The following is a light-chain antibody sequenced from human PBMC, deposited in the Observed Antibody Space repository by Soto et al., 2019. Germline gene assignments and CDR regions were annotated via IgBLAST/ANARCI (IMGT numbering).Light chain of an antibody. J-gene: IGKJ3*01. Sequence: EIVLTQSPDTLSLSPGERAIFSYRASQSVGDNLAWYQHKPGQPPRLLIYDASKRATGIPARFSGSGSGTDFTLTISSLEAEDFAVYFCQQRDKWPVTFGPGTTVDIK. CDR3: QQRDKWPVT. CDR2: DAS. CDR1: QSVGDN. V-gene: IGKV3-11*01.